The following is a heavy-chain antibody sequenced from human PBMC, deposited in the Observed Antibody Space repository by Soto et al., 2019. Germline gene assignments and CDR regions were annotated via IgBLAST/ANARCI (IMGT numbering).Heavy chain of an antibody. CDR3: ARDGRGMSTVGM. Sequence: PGGSLRLSCAVSGFTVSNNFMMWVRQAPGRGLEWVSLIYSGGSTYYADSVKGRFTISRDNSKNTLYLQMNSVRVDDTAVYYCARDGRGMSTVGMWGQGTLVTVSS. J-gene: IGHJ1*01. D-gene: IGHD4-4*01. CDR2: IYSGGST. V-gene: IGHV3-53*01. CDR1: GFTVSNNF.